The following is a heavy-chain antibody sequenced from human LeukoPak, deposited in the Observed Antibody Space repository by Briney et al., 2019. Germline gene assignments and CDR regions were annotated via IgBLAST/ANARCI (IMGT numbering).Heavy chain of an antibody. D-gene: IGHD2-15*01. J-gene: IGHJ4*02. CDR1: GFTFSSYA. CDR2: ISYDGSNK. V-gene: IGHV3-30*04. Sequence: GRSLRLSCAASGFTFSSYAMHWVRQAPGKGLEWVAVISYDGSNKYYADSVKGRFTISRDNSKNTLYLQMNSLRAEDTAVYYCAKRGFCSGGTCYSYHFDSWGQGSLVTVSS. CDR3: AKRGFCSGGTCYSYHFDS.